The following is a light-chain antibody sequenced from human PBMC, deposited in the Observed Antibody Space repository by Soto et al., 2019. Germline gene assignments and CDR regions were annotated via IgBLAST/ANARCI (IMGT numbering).Light chain of an antibody. CDR1: QDIKY. CDR3: QQYDHLSS. Sequence: DIQINQSPSSLSASVGDRATITCQSSQDIKYLNWYQQKSGKAPELLIYDVSNLETGVPSRFSGSGSGTDFTLTISSLEPEDFATYYCQQYDHLSSFGQGTKVDI. V-gene: IGKV1-33*01. J-gene: IGKJ2*01. CDR2: DVS.